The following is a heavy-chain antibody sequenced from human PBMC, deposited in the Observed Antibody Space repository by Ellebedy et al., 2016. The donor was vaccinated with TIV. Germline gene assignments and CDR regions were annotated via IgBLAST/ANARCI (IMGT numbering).Heavy chain of an antibody. CDR1: GYAFTSYD. J-gene: IGHJ6*02. Sequence: AASVKVSCKASGYAFTSYDINWVRQAPGQGLERMGWINPNSGTTGYAQKFQGRVTMTRDNSISTAYMELSSLPSEDTAVYYCARDFEFMIYVNGGEYYHYALDVWGQGTTVTVAS. V-gene: IGHV1-8*01. CDR3: ARDFEFMIYVNGGEYYHYALDV. D-gene: IGHD3-10*02. CDR2: INPNSGTT.